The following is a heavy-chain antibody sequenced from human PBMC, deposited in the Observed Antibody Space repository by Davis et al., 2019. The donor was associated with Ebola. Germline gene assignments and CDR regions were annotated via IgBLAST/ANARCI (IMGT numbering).Heavy chain of an antibody. CDR2: IKEDGREK. J-gene: IGHJ6*02. V-gene: IGHV3-7*03. CDR1: GFTFSTNW. Sequence: GESLKISCAASGFTFSTNWMSLVRQAPGKGLEWVAKIKEDGREKLEVDCVKGRFTISRDNAKDSLYLQMNSLRAEDTAVYYCARGSRNMDVWGQGTTVTVSS. CDR3: ARGSRNMDV.